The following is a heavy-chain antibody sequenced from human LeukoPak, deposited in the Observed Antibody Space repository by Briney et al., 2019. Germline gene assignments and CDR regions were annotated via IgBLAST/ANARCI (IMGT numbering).Heavy chain of an antibody. V-gene: IGHV3-30*02. CDR1: GFTFSKNG. CDR3: AKVLSGYFDY. CDR2: IRYDGSNK. J-gene: IGHJ4*02. Sequence: PGGSLRLSCAASGFTFSKNGMHWVRQAPGKGLEWVAFIRYDGSNKYYADSVKGRFTISRDNSKNTLYLQMNSLRAEDTAVYYCAKVLSGYFDYWGQGTLVTVSS. D-gene: IGHD1-26*01.